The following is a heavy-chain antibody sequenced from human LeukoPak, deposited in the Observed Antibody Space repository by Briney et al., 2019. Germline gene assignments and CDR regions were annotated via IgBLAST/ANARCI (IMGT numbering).Heavy chain of an antibody. D-gene: IGHD6-6*01. CDR1: GGSISSYY. J-gene: IGHJ4*02. Sequence: SETLSLTCTVSGGSISSYYWSWIRQPPGKGLEWIGYIYYSGSTNYNPSLKSRVTISVDTSKNQFSLKLSSVTAADTAVYYCARVEYSSSSGLRSPYYFDYWGQGTLVTVSS. V-gene: IGHV4-59*12. CDR3: ARVEYSSSSGLRSPYYFDY. CDR2: IYYSGST.